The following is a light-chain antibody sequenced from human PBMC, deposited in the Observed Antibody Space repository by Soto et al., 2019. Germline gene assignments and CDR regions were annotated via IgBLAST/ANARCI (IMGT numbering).Light chain of an antibody. CDR3: SSYTSSGTRYV. Sequence: QSVLTQPASVSGSPGQSITISCTGTSSDVGGYNFVSWYQRHPGKAPKLMIYDVSNRPSGVSNRFSGSKSGNTASLTISGLQAEDEADYYCSSYTSSGTRYVFGTGTKVTVL. CDR1: SSDVGGYNF. J-gene: IGLJ1*01. V-gene: IGLV2-14*01. CDR2: DVS.